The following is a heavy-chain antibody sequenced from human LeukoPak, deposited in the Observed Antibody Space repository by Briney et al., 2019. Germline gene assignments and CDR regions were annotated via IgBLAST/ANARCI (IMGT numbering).Heavy chain of an antibody. D-gene: IGHD3-10*01. CDR2: INHSGST. CDR3: AREPHYGSGSYSPYYYYMDV. J-gene: IGHJ6*03. CDR1: GGSFSGYY. Sequence: PSKTLSLTCAVYGGSFSGYYWSWIRQPPGKGLEWIGEINHSGSTNYNPSPKSRVTISVDTSKNQFSLKLSSVTAADTAVYYCAREPHYGSGSYSPYYYYMDVWGKGTTVTVSS. V-gene: IGHV4-34*01.